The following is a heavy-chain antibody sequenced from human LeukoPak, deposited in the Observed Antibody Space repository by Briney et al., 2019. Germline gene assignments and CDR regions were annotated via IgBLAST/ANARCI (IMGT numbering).Heavy chain of an antibody. CDR3: ARDASSPNIETPPPKYYDFWSGYRDYYYYYGMDV. J-gene: IGHJ6*02. CDR1: GYTFTSYG. V-gene: IGHV1-18*01. CDR2: ISAYNGNT. D-gene: IGHD3-3*01. Sequence: ASVKVSCKASGYTFTSYGISWVRQAPGQGLEWMGWISAYNGNTNYAQKLQGRVTMTTDTSTSTAYMELRSLRSDDTAVYYCARDASSPNIETPPPKYYDFWSGYRDYYYYYGMDVWGQGTTVTVSS.